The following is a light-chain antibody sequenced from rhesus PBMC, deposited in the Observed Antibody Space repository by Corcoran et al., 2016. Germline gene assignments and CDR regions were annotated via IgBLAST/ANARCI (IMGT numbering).Light chain of an antibody. V-gene: IGKV1-25*01. CDR2: EAS. CDR1: QGITND. CDR3: QHCYSIPLT. Sequence: DIQMTQSPSSLSASVGDRVTITCRASQGITNDLAWYQQKPGETPNLLIYEASSLQSGIPSRFSGSGAGTDFTLTISSLQPEDFATYYCQHCYSIPLTFGEGTKVEIE. J-gene: IGKJ4*01.